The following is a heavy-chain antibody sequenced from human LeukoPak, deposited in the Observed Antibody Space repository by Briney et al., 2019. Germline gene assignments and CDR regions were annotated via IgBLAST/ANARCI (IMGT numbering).Heavy chain of an antibody. CDR3: ARHGAYGDGWFDP. CDR1: GGSISSSSYY. J-gene: IGHJ5*02. CDR2: IYHSGST. V-gene: IGHV4-39*01. D-gene: IGHD4-17*01. Sequence: SETLSLTCTVSGGSISSSSYYWSWIRQPPGKGLEWIGSIYHSGSTYYNPSLKSRVTISVDTSKNQFSLKLSSVTAADTAVYYCARHGAYGDGWFDPWGQGTLVTVSS.